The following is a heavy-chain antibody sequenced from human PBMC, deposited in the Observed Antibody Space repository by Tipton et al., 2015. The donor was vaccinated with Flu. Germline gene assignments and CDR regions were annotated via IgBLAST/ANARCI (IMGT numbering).Heavy chain of an antibody. CDR2: INHSGST. V-gene: IGHV4-34*01. CDR1: GGSFSGYY. D-gene: IGHD3-10*01. J-gene: IGHJ4*02. Sequence: TLSLTCAVYGGSFSGYYWSWIRQPPGKGLEWIGEINHSGSTNYNSSLQIRATISLETSKNQSPLKLSRVPAADTAVYYCARGDPRLYYCGSGSYLERRFVSWGERTLVTVSS. CDR3: ARGDPRLYYCGSGSYLERRFVS.